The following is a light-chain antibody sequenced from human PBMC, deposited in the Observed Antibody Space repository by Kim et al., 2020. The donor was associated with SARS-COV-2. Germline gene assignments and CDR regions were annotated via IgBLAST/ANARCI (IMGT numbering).Light chain of an antibody. V-gene: IGLV2-14*01. CDR2: DVT. Sequence: QSALTQPASVSGSPGQSITISCTRTNNDIGGYDYVSWYQQHPGRAPKLMIYDVTNRPSGVSPRFSGSKSGNTASLTISGLQAEDEADYFCTSYTNDGTPSWVFGGGTQLTVL. CDR3: TSYTNDGTPSWV. CDR1: NNDIGGYDY. J-gene: IGLJ3*02.